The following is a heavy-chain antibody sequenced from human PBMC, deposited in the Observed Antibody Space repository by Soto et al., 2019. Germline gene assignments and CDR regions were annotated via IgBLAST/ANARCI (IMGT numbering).Heavy chain of an antibody. V-gene: IGHV3-7*04. J-gene: IGHJ2*01. CDR2: INPDGIEK. Sequence: EVQLVESGGGLVQPGGSLRLSCAASEFTFSNYWMTWVRQAPGKGLEWVANINPDGIEKYYVDSVKGRFTISRDNVKNSLYLQMSGRRAEDTALYYCVRARIDLWGRGTLVTVSS. CDR3: VRARIDL. CDR1: EFTFSNYW.